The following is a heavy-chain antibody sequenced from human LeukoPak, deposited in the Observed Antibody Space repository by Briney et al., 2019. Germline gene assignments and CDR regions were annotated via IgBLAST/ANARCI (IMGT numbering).Heavy chain of an antibody. CDR3: ARERTRSAFDI. CDR2: IIPIFGTA. CDR1: GYTFTSYG. D-gene: IGHD1-7*01. V-gene: IGHV1-69*13. Sequence: GASVKVSCRTSGYTFTSYGISWVRQAPGQGLEWLGGIIPIFGTANYAQKFQGRVTITADESTSTAYMELSSLRSEDTAVYYCARERTRSAFDIWGQGTMVTVSS. J-gene: IGHJ3*02.